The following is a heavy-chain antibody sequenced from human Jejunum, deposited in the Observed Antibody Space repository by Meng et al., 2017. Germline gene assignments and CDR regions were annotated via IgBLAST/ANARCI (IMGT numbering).Heavy chain of an antibody. V-gene: IGHV4-30-4*01. D-gene: IGHD2-2*01. CDR3: ARSRVVPAAHFDS. Sequence: QGELQESGPGRVKPSQNLARTCSVSGESIRGADYYWTWIRQAPGKGLEWIGYIYYSGTTYYNPSLKTRLILSVDTSTNRFSLNLSSVAAADTAMYYCARSRVVPAAHFDSWGHGTLVTVSS. CDR1: GESIRGADYY. CDR2: IYYSGTT. J-gene: IGHJ4*01.